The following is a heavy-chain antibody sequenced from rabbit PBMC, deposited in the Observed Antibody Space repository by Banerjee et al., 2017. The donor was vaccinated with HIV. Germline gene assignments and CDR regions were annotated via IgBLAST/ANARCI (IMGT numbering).Heavy chain of an antibody. V-gene: IGHV1S45*01. CDR2: VGVGGST. CDR1: GFSFSSGYY. CDR3: ARGSGDPSYTDTTNL. D-gene: IGHD7-1*01. Sequence: QEQLVESGGGLVQPEGSLTLTCTASGFSFSSGYYMCWVRQASGKGLEGIGCVGVGGSTWYANWAKGRFTISKTSSTTVTLQMTSLTAADTATYFCARGSGDPSYTDTTNLWGPGTLVTVS. J-gene: IGHJ4*01.